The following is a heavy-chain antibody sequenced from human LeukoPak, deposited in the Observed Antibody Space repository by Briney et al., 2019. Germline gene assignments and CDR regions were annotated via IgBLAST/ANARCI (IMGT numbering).Heavy chain of an antibody. J-gene: IGHJ3*02. D-gene: IGHD4-17*01. V-gene: IGHV3-21*01. Sequence: PGGSLRPSCAASGFTFSSYSMNWVRQAPGKGLEWVSSISSSSSYIYYADSVKGRFTISRDNAKNSLYLQMNSLRAEDTAVYYCAREVTTPSPGAFDIWGQGTMVTVSS. CDR2: ISSSSSYI. CDR3: AREVTTPSPGAFDI. CDR1: GFTFSSYS.